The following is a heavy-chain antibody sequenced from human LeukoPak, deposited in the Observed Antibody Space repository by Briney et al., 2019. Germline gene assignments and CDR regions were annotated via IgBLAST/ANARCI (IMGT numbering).Heavy chain of an antibody. Sequence: TSETLSLTCTVSGGSISSYYWSWIRQPAGKGLEWIGRIYTSGSTNYNPSLKSRVTMSVDTSKNQFSLKLSSVTAADTAVYYCARAALWFGELSNWFDPWGQGTLVTVSS. D-gene: IGHD3-10*01. CDR2: IYTSGST. CDR1: GGSISSYY. CDR3: ARAALWFGELSNWFDP. V-gene: IGHV4-4*07. J-gene: IGHJ5*02.